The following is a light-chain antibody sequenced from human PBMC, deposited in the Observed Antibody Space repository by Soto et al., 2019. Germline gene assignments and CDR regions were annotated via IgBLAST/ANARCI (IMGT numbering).Light chain of an antibody. Sequence: EIVLTQSPATLSSFPGDRVTLSCRASQSVSSTYLIWYQQKPGQAPRLLIYDASRRATGIPDRFSGSGSGTDFTLTISGLEPEDFAVYYCQQYDSSPPITFGQGTRLENK. CDR2: DAS. V-gene: IGKV3-20*01. J-gene: IGKJ5*01. CDR3: QQYDSSPPIT. CDR1: QSVSSTY.